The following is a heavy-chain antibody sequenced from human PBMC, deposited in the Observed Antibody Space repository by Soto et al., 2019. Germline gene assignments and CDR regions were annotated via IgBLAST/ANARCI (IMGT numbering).Heavy chain of an antibody. CDR1: GGYMSSYY. CDR2: IYYTGTT. D-gene: IGHD2-21*02. Sequence: PSETLSLTCIVSGGYMSSYYWGWFRQPPGKGLEWIGYIYYTGTTTYHPSLKSRVTISIDTSRNQFSLKLNSVTAADTAVYYCARLGGYYQAFDQWGQGSLVTVS. J-gene: IGHJ4*02. V-gene: IGHV4-59*08. CDR3: ARLGGYYQAFDQ.